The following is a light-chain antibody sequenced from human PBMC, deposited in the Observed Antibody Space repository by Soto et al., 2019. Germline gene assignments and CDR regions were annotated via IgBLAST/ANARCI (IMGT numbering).Light chain of an antibody. Sequence: DIQMTQSPSSLSASVGDRVTITCRASQSISSYLNWYQQKPGKAPHLLIYAASSLRSGVPSRFSGSGSGTDITLTISSQQPEDFATYYCQQSYSTPRTFGQGTKVEIK. CDR1: QSISSY. CDR3: QQSYSTPRT. J-gene: IGKJ1*01. CDR2: AAS. V-gene: IGKV1-39*01.